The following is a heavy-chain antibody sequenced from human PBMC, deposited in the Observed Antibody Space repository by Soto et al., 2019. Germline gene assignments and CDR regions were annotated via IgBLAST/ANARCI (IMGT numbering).Heavy chain of an antibody. CDR3: ARSPREIVTAKGTLDF. V-gene: IGHV1-18*04. Sequence: QVQLVQSGGEVKKPGASVKVSCKASGYTFTTFGITWVRQVPGQGLEWLGWISTSTGNTNYAQNLQGRLTLTTDTSTRTAYMELRSLTSDDTAVYDCARSPREIVTAKGTLDFWGQGTLITVSS. D-gene: IGHD2-21*02. J-gene: IGHJ4*02. CDR2: ISTSTGNT. CDR1: GYTFTTFG.